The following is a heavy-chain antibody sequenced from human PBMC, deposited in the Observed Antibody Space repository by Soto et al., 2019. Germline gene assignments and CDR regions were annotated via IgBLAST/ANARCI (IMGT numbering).Heavy chain of an antibody. CDR2: INPNSGGT. Sequence: QMQLVHSGAEVKKPAASVKVSCKASGYSFTGYYMHWVRQAPGQGLEWMGWINPNSGGTTYAQSFQDRVTMTRDTSITTVYMELTQLRSDDTAIYYCAKEYRPSSGVLHSWGQGTLVTVSS. D-gene: IGHD5-12*01. CDR3: AKEYRPSSGVLHS. J-gene: IGHJ4*02. V-gene: IGHV1-2*02. CDR1: GYSFTGYY.